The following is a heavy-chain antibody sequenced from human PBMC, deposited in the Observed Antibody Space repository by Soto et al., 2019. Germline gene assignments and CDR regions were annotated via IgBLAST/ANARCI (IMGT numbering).Heavy chain of an antibody. CDR2: ISSSSSTI. D-gene: IGHD6-19*01. J-gene: IGHJ6*02. CDR3: ARGYSSGWYYYYYYGMDV. CDR1: GFTVSSNY. Sequence: GGSLRLSCAASGFTVSSNYMNWVRQAPGKGLEWVSYISSSSSTIYYADSVKGRFTISRDNAKNSLYLQMNSLRDEDTAVYYCARGYSSGWYYYYYYGMDVWGQGTTVTVSS. V-gene: IGHV3-48*02.